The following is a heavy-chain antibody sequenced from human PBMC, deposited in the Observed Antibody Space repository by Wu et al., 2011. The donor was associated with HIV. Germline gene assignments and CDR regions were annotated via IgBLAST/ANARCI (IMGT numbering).Heavy chain of an antibody. CDR2: IIPLFGTA. J-gene: IGHJ4*02. V-gene: IGHV1-69*15. D-gene: IGHD4-17*01. Sequence: QVQLVAGLGLKVKKPGSSVKVSCKASGGTFSSYAITWVRQAPGQGLEWMGRIIPLFGTAKYAQTFQGRISIIADESTSTAYMELSNLRSEDTAVYYCATLGDYGEVDYWGQGTLVIVSS. CDR3: ATLGDYGEVDY. CDR1: GGTFSSYA.